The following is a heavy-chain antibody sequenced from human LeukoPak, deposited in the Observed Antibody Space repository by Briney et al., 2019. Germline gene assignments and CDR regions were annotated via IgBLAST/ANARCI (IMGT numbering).Heavy chain of an antibody. Sequence: AASVKVSCKASGYTSTSYYMHWVRQAPGQGLEWMGIINRSGGSTSYAQKFQGRVTMTRDMSTSTVYMELSSLRSEDTAVYYCARLQKRYYYYMDVWGKGTTVTVSS. D-gene: IGHD5-24*01. CDR3: ARLQKRYYYYMDV. V-gene: IGHV1-46*01. CDR2: INRSGGST. J-gene: IGHJ6*03. CDR1: GYTSTSYY.